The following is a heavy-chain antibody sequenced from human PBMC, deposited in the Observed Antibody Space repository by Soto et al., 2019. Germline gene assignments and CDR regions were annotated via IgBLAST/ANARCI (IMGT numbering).Heavy chain of an antibody. V-gene: IGHV5-51*01. CDR3: ARLATMVRGRFDP. J-gene: IGHJ5*02. CDR2: IYPGDSDT. D-gene: IGHD3-10*01. Sequence: EVQLVQSGAEVKKPGESLKISCKGSGYSFISYWIGWVRQVPGKGLEWMGIIYPGDSDTRYSPSFQGQVTISVDKSISTAYLQWSSLKASDTAIYYCARLATMVRGRFDPWGQGTLVTVSS. CDR1: GYSFISYW.